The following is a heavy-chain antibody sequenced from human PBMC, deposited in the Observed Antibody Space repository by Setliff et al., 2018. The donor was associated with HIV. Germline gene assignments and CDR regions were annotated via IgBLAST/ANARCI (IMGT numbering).Heavy chain of an antibody. Sequence: PRLSCATSGFSFGNLAMSWVRQVPGKGLEWVSSISPRGVNSYYADSVKGRLIISRDNSKNTLYLQMSNLRAEDTALYFCARDRRVGYPRDAFDVWGQGTMVTVSS. CDR1: GFSFGNLA. V-gene: IGHV3-23*01. J-gene: IGHJ3*01. CDR3: ARDRRVGYPRDAFDV. D-gene: IGHD5-18*01. CDR2: ISPRGVNS.